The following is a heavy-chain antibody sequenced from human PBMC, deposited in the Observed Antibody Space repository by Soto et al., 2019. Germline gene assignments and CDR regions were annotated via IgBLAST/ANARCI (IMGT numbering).Heavy chain of an antibody. CDR3: ARKAAAHRDAFDI. Sequence: GGSLRLSCAASGFTFRSYSINWVRQAPGKGLEWVSSISSSSSYIYYADSVKGRFTISRDNAKNSLYLQMNSLRAEDTAVYYCARKAAAHRDAFDIRGQGTMVTVSS. V-gene: IGHV3-21*01. J-gene: IGHJ3*02. D-gene: IGHD6-13*01. CDR1: GFTFRSYS. CDR2: ISSSSSYI.